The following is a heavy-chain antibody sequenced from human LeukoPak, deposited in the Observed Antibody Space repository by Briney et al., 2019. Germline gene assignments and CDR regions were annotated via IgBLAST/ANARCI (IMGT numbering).Heavy chain of an antibody. D-gene: IGHD6-25*01. J-gene: IGHJ4*02. Sequence: SETLSLTCAVYGGSLGGYYWSWIRQPPGKGLEWIGEINHSGTTNYNPSLKSRVTISVDASNNQFSLKLSSVTAADTAVYYCARGPRGGQYFDSWGLGTLVTVSS. CDR2: INHSGTT. CDR1: GGSLGGYY. V-gene: IGHV4-34*01. CDR3: ARGPRGGQYFDS.